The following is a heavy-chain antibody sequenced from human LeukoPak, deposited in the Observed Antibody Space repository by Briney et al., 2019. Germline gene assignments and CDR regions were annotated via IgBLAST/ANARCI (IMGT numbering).Heavy chain of an antibody. J-gene: IGHJ5*01. D-gene: IGHD4-23*01. V-gene: IGHV4-39*01. CDR1: GGSISSSSYY. CDR2: SYYAWST. Sequence: SETLSLTCTVSGGSISSSSYYWGWIRQPPGGGVGWIGNSYYAWSTYYNPSLKTRVTISGHSSKHQFSLNLRSVTGADTAVYYCARWGGNVYAPFDSWGQGTLVTVSS. CDR3: ARWGGNVYAPFDS.